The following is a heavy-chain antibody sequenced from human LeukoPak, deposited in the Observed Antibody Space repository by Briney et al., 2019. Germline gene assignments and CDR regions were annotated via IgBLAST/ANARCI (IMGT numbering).Heavy chain of an antibody. D-gene: IGHD3-9*01. CDR1: GYTFTGYY. CDR2: INPNSGGT. Sequence: ASVKVSCKASGYTFTGYYMHWVRQAPGQGLEWMGWINPNSGGTNYAQKFQGRVTMTRDTSISTAYMELSRLRSDDTAVYYCARSQPPLRYFDWLLPGTDYWGQGTLVTVSS. CDR3: ARSQPPLRYFDWLLPGTDY. J-gene: IGHJ4*02. V-gene: IGHV1-2*02.